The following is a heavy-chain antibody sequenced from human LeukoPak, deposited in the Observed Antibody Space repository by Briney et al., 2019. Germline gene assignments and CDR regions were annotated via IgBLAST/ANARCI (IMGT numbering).Heavy chain of an antibody. D-gene: IGHD3-9*01. CDR2: ISSSSSTI. Sequence: GGSLRLSCAASGFTFSDYYMSWIRQAPGKGLEWVSYISSSSSTIYYADSVKGRFTISRDNAKNSLYLQMNSLRDEDTAVYYCARDLYDILTGYYVFDYWGQGTLVTVSS. CDR1: GFTFSDYY. CDR3: ARDLYDILTGYYVFDY. J-gene: IGHJ4*02. V-gene: IGHV3-11*04.